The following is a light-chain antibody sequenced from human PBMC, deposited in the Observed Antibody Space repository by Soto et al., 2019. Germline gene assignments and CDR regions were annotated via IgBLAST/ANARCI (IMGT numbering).Light chain of an antibody. J-gene: IGLJ2*01. CDR3: ASWDDSLNGVV. V-gene: IGLV1-44*01. CDR2: NNN. CDR1: SSNIGSNT. Sequence: QSVLTQPPSASGTPGQRVTNSCSGSSSNIGSNTVNWYQQLPGTAPKLLIYNNNQRPSGVPDRFPGSKSGTSASLAISGLQSEDEADYYCASWDDSLNGVVFGGGTQLTVL.